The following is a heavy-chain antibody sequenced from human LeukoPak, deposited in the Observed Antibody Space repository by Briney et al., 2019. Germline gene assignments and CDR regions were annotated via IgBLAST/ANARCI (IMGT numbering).Heavy chain of an antibody. CDR3: ARYGSGKYSLFGY. Sequence: GGSLRLSCAASGFTFSSYAMSWVRQAPGKGLEWVANIKQDGSEKYYVDSVKGRFTISRDNAKNSLYLQMNSLRAEDTAVYYCARYGSGKYSLFGYWGQGTLVTVSS. D-gene: IGHD3-10*01. J-gene: IGHJ4*02. CDR1: GFTFSSYA. CDR2: IKQDGSEK. V-gene: IGHV3-7*01.